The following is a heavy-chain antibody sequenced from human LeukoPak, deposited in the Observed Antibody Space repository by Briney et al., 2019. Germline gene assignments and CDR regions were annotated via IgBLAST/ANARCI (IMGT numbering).Heavy chain of an antibody. D-gene: IGHD6-19*01. Sequence: GGSLRLSFAASGFTFSSYSMNWVRQAPGKGLEWVSSISSSSSYIYYADSVKGRFTISRDKAKNSLYLQMNSLRAEDTAVYYCASERAGYSSGWYGDWGQGTLVTVSS. J-gene: IGHJ4*02. CDR1: GFTFSSYS. V-gene: IGHV3-21*01. CDR2: ISSSSSYI. CDR3: ASERAGYSSGWYGD.